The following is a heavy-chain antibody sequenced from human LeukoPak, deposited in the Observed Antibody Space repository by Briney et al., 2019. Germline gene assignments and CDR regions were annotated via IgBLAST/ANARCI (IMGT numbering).Heavy chain of an antibody. J-gene: IGHJ4*02. CDR1: GFTFSSFW. CDR3: ARSSGGYSSSWPLDY. Sequence: GGSLRLSCAASGFTFSSFWMHWVRQAPGKGLVWVSRINSDGSSTSYADSVKGRFTTSRDNAKNTLYLQMNSLRAEDTAVYYCARSSGGYSSSWPLDYWGQGTLVTVSS. CDR2: INSDGSST. D-gene: IGHD6-13*01. V-gene: IGHV3-74*01.